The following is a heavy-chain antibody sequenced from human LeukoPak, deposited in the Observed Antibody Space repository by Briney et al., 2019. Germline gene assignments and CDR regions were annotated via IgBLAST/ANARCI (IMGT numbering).Heavy chain of an antibody. J-gene: IGHJ4*02. D-gene: IGHD1-7*01. CDR3: ARDPNYAELNY. Sequence: ASVKVSCKASGYTFANYYIHWVRQAPGQGLEWMGIINPSGGSTSYAQKFQGRVTVTRDTSTSTVFMELSSLRSEDTAVYYCARDPNYAELNYWGQGTLVTVSS. CDR2: INPSGGST. V-gene: IGHV1-46*01. CDR1: GYTFANYY.